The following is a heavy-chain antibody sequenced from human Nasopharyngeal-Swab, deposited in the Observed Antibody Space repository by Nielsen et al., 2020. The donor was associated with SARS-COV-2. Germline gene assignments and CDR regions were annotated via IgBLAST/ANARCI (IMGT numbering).Heavy chain of an antibody. J-gene: IGHJ4*02. Sequence: WLRQPPGKGLEWIGEINHSGSTNYNPSLKSRVTISVDTSKNQFSLKLSSVTAADTAVYYCARRGYPATDYWGQGTLVTVSS. CDR3: ARRGYPATDY. V-gene: IGHV4-34*01. CDR2: INHSGST. D-gene: IGHD3-22*01.